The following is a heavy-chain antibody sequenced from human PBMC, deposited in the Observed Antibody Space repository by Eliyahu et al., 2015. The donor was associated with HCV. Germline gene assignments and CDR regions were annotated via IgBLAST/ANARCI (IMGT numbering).Heavy chain of an antibody. CDR3: AHSSYYYDSSGYFDY. Sequence: QITLKESGPTLVKPTXTLTLTCTFSGFSLSTXGVGVGWIRQPPGKALEWLALIYXDDDKRYSPSLKSRLTITKDTSKNQVVLTMTNMDPVDTATYYCAHSSYYYDSSGYFDYWGQGTLVTVSS. CDR1: GFSLSTXGVG. CDR2: IYXDDDK. J-gene: IGHJ4*02. D-gene: IGHD3-22*01. V-gene: IGHV2-5*02.